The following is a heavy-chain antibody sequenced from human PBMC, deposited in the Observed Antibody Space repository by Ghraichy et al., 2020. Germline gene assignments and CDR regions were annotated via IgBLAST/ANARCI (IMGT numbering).Heavy chain of an antibody. CDR3: ARDQEDAFDI. CDR2: IYSGGST. CDR1: GFTVSSNY. J-gene: IGHJ3*02. V-gene: IGHV3-53*01. Sequence: GTLNISCAASGFTVSSNYMSWVRQAPGKGLEWVSVIYSGGSTYYADSVKGRFTISRDNSKNTLYLQMNSLRAEDTAVYYCARDQEDAFDIWGQGTMVTVSS.